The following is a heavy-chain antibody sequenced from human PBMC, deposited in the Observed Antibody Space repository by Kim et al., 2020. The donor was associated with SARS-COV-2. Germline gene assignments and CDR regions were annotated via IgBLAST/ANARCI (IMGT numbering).Heavy chain of an antibody. J-gene: IGHJ4*02. CDR2: INPSSGTT. CDR3: ARGGDTVTTPVNF. Sequence: ASVKVSCKASADTFITYYMHWVRPAPGQGLEWMGIINPSSGTTTYAQKFQGRITMTRDTSTSTVYMELSSLRFEDTAVYYCARGGDTVTTPVNFWGQGTLVTVSS. D-gene: IGHD4-17*01. CDR1: ADTFITYY. V-gene: IGHV1-46*01.